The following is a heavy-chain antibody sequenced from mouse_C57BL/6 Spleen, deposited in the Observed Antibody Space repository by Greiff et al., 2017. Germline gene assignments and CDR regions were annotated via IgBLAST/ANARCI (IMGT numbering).Heavy chain of an antibody. CDR1: GFTFSSYA. J-gene: IGHJ2*01. V-gene: IGHV5-4*01. CDR3: ARDGITTVVATGYFDY. CDR2: ISDGGSYT. Sequence: EVMLVESGGGLVKPGGSLKLSCAASGFTFSSYAMSWVRQTPEKRLEWVATISDGGSYTYYPANVKGRFTISRDNAKNNLYLQMSHLKSEDTAMYYCARDGITTVVATGYFDYWGQGTTLTVSS. D-gene: IGHD1-1*01.